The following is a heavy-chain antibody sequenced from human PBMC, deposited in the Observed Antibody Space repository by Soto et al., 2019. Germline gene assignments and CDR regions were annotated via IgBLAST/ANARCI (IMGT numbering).Heavy chain of an antibody. CDR1: GFTFSRSG. D-gene: IGHD6-13*01. Sequence: QVQLVESGGGVVQPGRSLRLSCAASGFTFSRSGMHWVRQAPGKGLEWVAVISHDGRSKYYADSVKGRFTISRDNSKHTVYLQMNSLRAEDTAVYYCAKVRSSSWSFDYWGQGTLITVSS. V-gene: IGHV3-30*18. CDR3: AKVRSSSWSFDY. CDR2: ISHDGRSK. J-gene: IGHJ4*02.